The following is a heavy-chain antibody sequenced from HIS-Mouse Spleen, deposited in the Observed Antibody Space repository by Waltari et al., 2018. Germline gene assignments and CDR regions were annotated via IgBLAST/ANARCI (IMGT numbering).Heavy chain of an antibody. Sequence: QVQLQESGPGLVKPSETLSLTCTVSGGSISSYYWSWLRQPPGKGLEWIGYIYYSGSTNYNPSLKSRVTISVDTSKNQFSLKLSSVTAADTAVYYCARVSSSSWYGDAFDIWGQGTMVTVSS. J-gene: IGHJ3*02. CDR2: IYYSGST. CDR3: ARVSSSSWYGDAFDI. CDR1: GGSISSYY. V-gene: IGHV4-59*01. D-gene: IGHD6-13*01.